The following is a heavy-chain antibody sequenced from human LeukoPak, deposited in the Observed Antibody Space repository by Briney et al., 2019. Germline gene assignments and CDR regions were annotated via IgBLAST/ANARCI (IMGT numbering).Heavy chain of an antibody. CDR3: AKDVALFYCSGGSCRLGYFDL. V-gene: IGHV3-30*18. CDR1: GFTFSSYG. J-gene: IGHJ2*01. Sequence: GGSLRLSCAASGFTFSSYGMHWVRQAPGKGLEWVAVISYDGSNKYYADSVKGRFTISRDNSKNTLYLQTNSLRADDTAVYYCAKDVALFYCSGGSCRLGYFDLWGRGTLVTVSS. CDR2: ISYDGSNK. D-gene: IGHD2-15*01.